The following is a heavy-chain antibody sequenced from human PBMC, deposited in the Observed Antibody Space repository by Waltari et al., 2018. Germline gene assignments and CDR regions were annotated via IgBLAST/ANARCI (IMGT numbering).Heavy chain of an antibody. CDR3: TSDTEA. Sequence: EVQLVESGGGLVRPGGSLRLTCVTCGFSFSNAWMCWVRQAPGKGLEWVARIKRKSEGATTDYAAPVKGRFTISRDDSKNMLSLQMYSLTVEDTAVYYCTSDTEAWGQGTQVTVTS. CDR2: IKRKSEGATT. V-gene: IGHV3-15*05. J-gene: IGHJ5*02. CDR1: GFSFSNAW.